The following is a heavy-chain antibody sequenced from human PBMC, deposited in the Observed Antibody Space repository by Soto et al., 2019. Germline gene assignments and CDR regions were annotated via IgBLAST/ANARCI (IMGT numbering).Heavy chain of an antibody. V-gene: IGHV3-11*01. Sequence: QVQLVESGGGLVEPGGSLRLSCAASGFTFSDYYMSWIRQAPGKGLEWVSYISSSGSTIYYADSVKGRFTISRDNAKNSLYLQMNSLRAEDTAVYYCHIVVVPAARNWFDPWGQGTLVTVSS. CDR3: HIVVVPAARNWFDP. J-gene: IGHJ5*02. CDR1: GFTFSDYY. CDR2: ISSSGSTI. D-gene: IGHD2-2*01.